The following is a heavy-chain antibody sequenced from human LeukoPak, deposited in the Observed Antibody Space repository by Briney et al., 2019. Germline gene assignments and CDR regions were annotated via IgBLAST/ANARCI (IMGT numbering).Heavy chain of an antibody. CDR2: INHSGST. CDR1: GGSFSGYY. CDR3: ARGGRFGEYYFDY. V-gene: IGHV4-34*01. Sequence: SETLPLTCAVYGGSFSGYYWSWIRQPPGKGLEWIGEINHSGSTNYNPSLKSRVTISVDTSKNQFSLKLSSVTAADTAVYYCARGGRFGEYYFDYWGQGTLVTVSS. D-gene: IGHD3-10*01. J-gene: IGHJ4*02.